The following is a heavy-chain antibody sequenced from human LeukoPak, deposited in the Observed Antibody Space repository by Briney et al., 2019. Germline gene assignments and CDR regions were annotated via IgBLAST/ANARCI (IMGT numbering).Heavy chain of an antibody. Sequence: GESLKISCKGSGYTFTSYWIGWVRKMPGKGLEWMGIIYPGDSDTRYRPSFQGQVTISADKSISTAYLQWSSLKASDTAMYYCARSQYCSSTSCYSDGYFDYWGQGTLVTVSS. J-gene: IGHJ4*02. CDR1: GYTFTSYW. D-gene: IGHD2-2*02. CDR2: IYPGDSDT. CDR3: ARSQYCSSTSCYSDGYFDY. V-gene: IGHV5-51*01.